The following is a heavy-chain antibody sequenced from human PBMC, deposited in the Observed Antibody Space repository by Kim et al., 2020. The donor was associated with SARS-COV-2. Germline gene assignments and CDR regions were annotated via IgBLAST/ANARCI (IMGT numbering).Heavy chain of an antibody. D-gene: IGHD3-22*01. CDR1: GYTFTGYY. CDR3: AREPGITMIVVVTRNDAFDI. CDR2: INPNSGGT. Sequence: ASVKVSCKASGYTFTGYYMHWVRQAPGQGLEWMGWINPNSGGTNYAQKFQGRVTMTRDTYISTAYMELSRLRSDDTAVCYCAREPGITMIVVVTRNDAFDIWGQGTMVTVSS. J-gene: IGHJ3*02. V-gene: IGHV1-2*02.